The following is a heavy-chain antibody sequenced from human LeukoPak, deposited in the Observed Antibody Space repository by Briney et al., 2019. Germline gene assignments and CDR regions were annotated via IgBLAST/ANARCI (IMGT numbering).Heavy chain of an antibody. V-gene: IGHV3-21*01. J-gene: IGHJ4*02. CDR2: ISSSNSYR. D-gene: IGHD2-2*01. CDR1: GFTFSSYS. Sequence: PGGSLRLSCAASGFTFSSYSMNWVRQAQGKGMGWVSSISSSNSYRSYADPVKSRFTISTDNAKNSLYLQMASWRAEDTAVYYWGRYLIVPAVTDCGGQGTLVTVSS. CDR3: GRYLIVPAVTDC.